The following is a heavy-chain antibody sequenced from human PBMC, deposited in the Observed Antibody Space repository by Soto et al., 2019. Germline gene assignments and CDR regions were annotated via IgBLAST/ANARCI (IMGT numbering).Heavy chain of an antibody. CDR2: ISGSGDST. CDR1: GFTFSSYA. CDR3: ARPTSGWYFEL. Sequence: EVQLLESGGGLVQPGGSLRLSCAASGFTFSSYAMNWVRQAPGKGLEWVSVISGSGDSTYYAASVKGRFTLSRDNSKNTLYLQMNTLRPDDTAVYYFARPTSGWYFELWGRGTLVTVSS. J-gene: IGHJ2*01. V-gene: IGHV3-23*01.